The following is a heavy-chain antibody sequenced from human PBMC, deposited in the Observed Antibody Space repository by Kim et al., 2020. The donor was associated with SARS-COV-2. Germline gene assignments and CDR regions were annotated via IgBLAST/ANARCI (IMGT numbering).Heavy chain of an antibody. V-gene: IGHV3-7*03. Sequence: GGSLRLSCAASGFTFSSYWMSWVRQAPGKGLEWVVNIKQDGSKKYYVDSVKGRFTISRDNAKNSLYLQMNSLRAEDTAVYYCARDYYDSSGYRYYYYYYGMDVWGQGTTVTVSS. D-gene: IGHD3-22*01. J-gene: IGHJ6*02. CDR1: GFTFSSYW. CDR3: ARDYYDSSGYRYYYYYYGMDV. CDR2: IKQDGSKK.